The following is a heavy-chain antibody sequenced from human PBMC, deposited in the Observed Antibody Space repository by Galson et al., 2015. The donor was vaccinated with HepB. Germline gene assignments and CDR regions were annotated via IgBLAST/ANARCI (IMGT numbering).Heavy chain of an antibody. V-gene: IGHV1-69*10. CDR3: AGQRERGYSGYDIRFDY. CDR2: IIPILGIA. CDR1: GGTFSSYA. Sequence: SVKVSCKASGGTFSSYAISWVRQAPGQGLEWMGGIIPILGIANYAQKFQGRVTITADKSTSTAYMELSSLRSEDTAVYYCAGQRERGYSGYDIRFDYWGQGTLVTVSS. J-gene: IGHJ4*02. D-gene: IGHD5-12*01.